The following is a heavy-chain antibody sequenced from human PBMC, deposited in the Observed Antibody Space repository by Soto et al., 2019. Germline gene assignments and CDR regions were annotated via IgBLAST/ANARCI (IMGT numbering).Heavy chain of an antibody. CDR2: INQDGSKK. CDR3: GKAMDV. Sequence: EVQLVESGGGLVQPGGSLRLSCAASGFTFSSYWMNWVRQAPGKGLEWVANINQDGSKKYYVDSVKGRFTISSDNGKNSLYLQMSSLRAEDTAVYYCGKAMDVWGQGTTVTVSS. V-gene: IGHV3-7*05. CDR1: GFTFSSYW. J-gene: IGHJ6*02.